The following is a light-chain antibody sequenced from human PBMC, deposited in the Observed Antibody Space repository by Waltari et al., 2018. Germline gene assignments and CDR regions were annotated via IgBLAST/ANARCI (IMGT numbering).Light chain of an antibody. Sequence: DIVMTQSPDSLAVSLGERATINCKSSQNILYSSNNKYYLAWCQQKSGQPPKLLIYWASTRASGVPDRFSGSGSGTDFTLTISSLQAEDVAVYYCQQYYRTPPTFGQGTKVEIK. CDR2: WAS. CDR3: QQYYRTPPT. V-gene: IGKV4-1*01. J-gene: IGKJ1*01. CDR1: QNILYSSNNKYY.